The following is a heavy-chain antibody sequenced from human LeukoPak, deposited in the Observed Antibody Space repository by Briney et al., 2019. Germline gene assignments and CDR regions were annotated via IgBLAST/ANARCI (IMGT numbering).Heavy chain of an antibody. J-gene: IGHJ5*02. CDR1: GYTFTSYY. D-gene: IGHD6-13*01. V-gene: IGHV1-18*04. CDR2: ISAYNGKT. CDR3: ARARQQLVWANWFDP. Sequence: GASLKVSCKASGYTFTSYYMHWVRQAPGQGLEWMGWISAYNGKTKYAQKLQGRVTMTTETSTSTAYMELRSLRSDDTAVYYCARARQQLVWANWFDPWGQGTLVTVSS.